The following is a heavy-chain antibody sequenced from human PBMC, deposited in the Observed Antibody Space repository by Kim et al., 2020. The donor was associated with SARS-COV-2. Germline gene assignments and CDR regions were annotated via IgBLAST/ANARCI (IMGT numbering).Heavy chain of an antibody. Sequence: GGSLRLSCAASGFTFSDQNMDWVRQAPGKGLEWVGRIRNKANRYTTQYAASVTGRFTISRDDSKNSLYLQMNSRKTEDTALYYCARLPILRGPVYTTDVCGEGSTVTVPA. CDR1: GFTFSDQN. CDR2: IRNKANRYTT. V-gene: IGHV3-72*01. J-gene: IGHJ6*04. D-gene: IGHD1-26*01. CDR3: ARLPILRGPVYTTDV.